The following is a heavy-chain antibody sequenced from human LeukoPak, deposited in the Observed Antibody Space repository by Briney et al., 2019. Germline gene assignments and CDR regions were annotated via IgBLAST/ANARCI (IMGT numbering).Heavy chain of an antibody. Sequence: SETLSLTCTVSGASITSSRYYWGWIRQPPGKGLEWIGSTYYSGSTYYNPSLESRVTISVDTSKNQFSLKLTSVTAADTSEYYCASAGSYLVDYWGQGTLVTVSS. D-gene: IGHD1-26*01. CDR1: GASITSSRYY. V-gene: IGHV4-39*01. CDR3: ASAGSYLVDY. CDR2: TYYSGST. J-gene: IGHJ4*02.